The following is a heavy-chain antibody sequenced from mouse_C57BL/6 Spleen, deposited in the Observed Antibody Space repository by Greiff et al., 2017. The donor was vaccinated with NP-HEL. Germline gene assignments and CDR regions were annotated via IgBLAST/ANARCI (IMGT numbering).Heavy chain of an antibody. D-gene: IGHD1-1*01. CDR3: ARGYGSGDWFAY. J-gene: IGHJ3*01. V-gene: IGHV1-55*01. CDR1: GYTFTSYW. CDR2: IYPGSGST. Sequence: QVQLQQPGAELVKPGASVKMSCKASGYTFTSYWITWVKQRPGQGLEWIGDIYPGSGSTNYNEKFKSKATLTVDTSSSTAYMQLSSLTSEDSAVYYCARGYGSGDWFAYWGQGTLVTVSA.